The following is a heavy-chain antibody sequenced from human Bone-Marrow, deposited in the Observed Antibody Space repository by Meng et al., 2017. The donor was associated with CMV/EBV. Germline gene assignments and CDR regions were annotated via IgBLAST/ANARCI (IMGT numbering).Heavy chain of an antibody. CDR1: GFTFSSYW. CDR3: AREIGIVGGYGLDV. J-gene: IGHJ6*02. D-gene: IGHD2-15*01. V-gene: IGHV3-7*01. CDR2: IKQDGSEK. Sequence: GESLKISCAASGFTFSSYWMSWVRQAPGKGLEWVANIKQDGSEKYYVDSVKGRFTISRDNAKNSLYLQMNSLRAEDTAVYYCAREIGIVGGYGLDVWGQGTSVTVSS.